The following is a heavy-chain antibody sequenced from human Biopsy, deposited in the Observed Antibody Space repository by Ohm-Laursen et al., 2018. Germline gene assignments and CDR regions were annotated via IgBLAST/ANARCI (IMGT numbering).Heavy chain of an antibody. CDR2: ISGSGGST. V-gene: IGHV3-23*01. CDR3: ARPTNARAGGAPFDI. J-gene: IGHJ3*02. Sequence: GSLRLSCAAFGFSFDNYAMNWVRQAPGKGLEWVSTISGSGGSTYYADSVKGRFTISRDASKNTLYLLMNSLRAEDTAMYYCARPTNARAGGAPFDIWGQGTMVTVSS. D-gene: IGHD1-1*01. CDR1: GFSFDNYA.